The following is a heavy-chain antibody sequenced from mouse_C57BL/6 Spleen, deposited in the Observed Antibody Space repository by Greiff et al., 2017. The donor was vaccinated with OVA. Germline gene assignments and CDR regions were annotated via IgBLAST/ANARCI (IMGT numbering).Heavy chain of an antibody. V-gene: IGHV7-3*01. J-gene: IGHJ2*01. CDR3: ARYYYSNYGDYFDY. D-gene: IGHD2-5*01. CDR1: GFTFTDYY. Sequence: EVQLVESGGGLVQPGGSLSLSCAASGFTFTDYYMSWVRQPPGQALEWLGFIRNKANGYTTEYSASVKGRFTISRDNSQSILYLQMNALRAEDSATYYCARYYYSNYGDYFDYWGQGTTLTVSS. CDR2: IRNKANGYTT.